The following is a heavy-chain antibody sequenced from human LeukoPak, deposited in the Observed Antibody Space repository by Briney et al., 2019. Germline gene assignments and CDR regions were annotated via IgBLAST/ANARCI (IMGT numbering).Heavy chain of an antibody. CDR1: GYTFTGYY. Sequence: ASVKVSCKASGYTFTGYYMHWVRQAPGQGLEWMGWINPNSGGINYAQKFQGRVTMTRDTSISTAYMELSRLRSDDTAVYYCARLTYYDFWSGYNYAFDIWGQGTMVTVSS. CDR2: INPNSGGI. D-gene: IGHD3-3*01. J-gene: IGHJ3*02. V-gene: IGHV1-2*02. CDR3: ARLTYYDFWSGYNYAFDI.